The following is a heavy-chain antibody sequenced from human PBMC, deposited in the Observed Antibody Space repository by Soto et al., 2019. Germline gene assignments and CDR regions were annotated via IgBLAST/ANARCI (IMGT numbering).Heavy chain of an antibody. CDR3: ARGPRNWGFDY. CDR2: INAGNANT. Sequence: ASVKVSCKASGYTFTSYAMHWVRQAPGQRLEWMGWINAGNANTKYAQKFQGRVTITRDTSASTAYMELSSLRPEDTAVYYCARGPRNWGFDYWGQGTPVTVSS. J-gene: IGHJ4*02. CDR1: GYTFTSYA. V-gene: IGHV1-3*01. D-gene: IGHD7-27*01.